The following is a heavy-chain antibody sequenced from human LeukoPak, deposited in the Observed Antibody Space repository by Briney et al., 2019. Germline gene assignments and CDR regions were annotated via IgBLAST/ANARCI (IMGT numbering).Heavy chain of an antibody. D-gene: IGHD3-16*01. CDR2: INDSGST. CDR1: GGSFSGYY. J-gene: IGHJ5*02. CDR3: ARVGRGDHTWGSYSCDH. Sequence: PSETLSLTCAVYGGSFSGYYWSWLRQPPGKGREWIGEINDSGSTNYNPSLKSRVTISVDTSMNQFSLKLSSVTAADTAVYYCARVGRGDHTWGSYSCDHWGQGTLVTVSS. V-gene: IGHV4-34*01.